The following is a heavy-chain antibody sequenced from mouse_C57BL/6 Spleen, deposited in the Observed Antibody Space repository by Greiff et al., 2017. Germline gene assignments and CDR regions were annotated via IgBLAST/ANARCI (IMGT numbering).Heavy chain of an antibody. CDR2: IYPGSGST. CDR1: GYTFTSYW. Sequence: QVQLKQPGAELVKPGASVKMSCKASGYTFTSYWITWVKQRPGQGLEWIGDIYPGSGSTNYNEKFKSKATLTVDTSSSTAYMQLSSLTSEDSAVYYCARKDDDYYAMDYWGQGTSVTVSS. CDR3: ARKDDDYYAMDY. V-gene: IGHV1-55*01. J-gene: IGHJ4*01.